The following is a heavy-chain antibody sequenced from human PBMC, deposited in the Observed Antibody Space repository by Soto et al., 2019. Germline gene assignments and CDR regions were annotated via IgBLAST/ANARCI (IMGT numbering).Heavy chain of an antibody. CDR3: ARVFRWSSSSWGFDY. CDR1: GYTFLSYG. V-gene: IGHV1-18*01. J-gene: IGHJ4*02. CDR2: ISAYNANT. Sequence: QVQLVQSGAEVKKPGASVKVSCKASGYTFLSYGITWVRLAPGQGLEWMGWISAYNANTNYGQKFQDRVSMTTDTSSNTAYLEVRSLRSDDTAFYFCARVFRWSSSSWGFDYWGQGTLVTVSS. D-gene: IGHD6-6*01.